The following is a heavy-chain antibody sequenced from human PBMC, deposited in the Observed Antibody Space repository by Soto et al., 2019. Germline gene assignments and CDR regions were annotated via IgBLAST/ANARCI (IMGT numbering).Heavy chain of an antibody. CDR3: ARDRGAYCGGDCYSLGVTYYYYGMDV. J-gene: IGHJ6*02. CDR1: GGSISSGDYY. Sequence: KASETLSLTCTVSGGSISSGDYYWSWIRQPPGKGLEWIGYIYYSGSTYYNPSLKSRVTISVDTSKNQFSLKLSSVTAADTAVYYCARDRGAYCGGDCYSLGVTYYYYGMDVWGQGTTVTVSS. CDR2: IYYSGST. V-gene: IGHV4-30-4*01. D-gene: IGHD2-21*02.